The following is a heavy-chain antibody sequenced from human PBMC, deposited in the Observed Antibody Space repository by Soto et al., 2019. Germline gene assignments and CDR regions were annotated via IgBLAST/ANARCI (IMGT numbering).Heavy chain of an antibody. Sequence: PVKVSCKASGGTFSSYAISWVRQAPGQGLEWMGGIIPIFGTANYVQKFQGRVTITADESTSTAYMELSSLRSEDTAVYYCARASYYYDSSGSEFDYWGQGTLVTVSS. J-gene: IGHJ4*02. D-gene: IGHD3-22*01. CDR1: GGTFSSYA. CDR2: IIPIFGTA. CDR3: ARASYYYDSSGSEFDY. V-gene: IGHV1-69*13.